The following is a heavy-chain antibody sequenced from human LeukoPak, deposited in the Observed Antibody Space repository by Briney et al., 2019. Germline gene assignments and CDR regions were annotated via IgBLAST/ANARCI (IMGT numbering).Heavy chain of an antibody. J-gene: IGHJ3*02. CDR1: GFTVSNNY. Sequence: GGSLRLSCAASGFTVSNNYMSWVRQAPGKGLEWVSAIYGGGNTYYADSVKGRFTISRDNSMNTLYLQMNSLRAEDTAMYYCAREPSLFIFLDNDAFDIWGQGTVLTVSS. D-gene: IGHD2-21*01. CDR2: IYGGGNT. V-gene: IGHV3-66*02. CDR3: AREPSLFIFLDNDAFDI.